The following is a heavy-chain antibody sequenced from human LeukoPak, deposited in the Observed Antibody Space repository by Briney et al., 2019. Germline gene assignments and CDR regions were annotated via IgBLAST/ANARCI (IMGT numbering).Heavy chain of an antibody. CDR1: GYTFTSYY. CDR3: ARDRHSGYDPLGY. Sequence: ASVKVSCKASGYTFTSYYMHWVRQAPGRGLEWMGIINPSGGSTSYAQKFQGRVTMTRDTSTSTVYMQLSSLRSEDTAVYYCARDRHSGYDPLGYWGQGTLVTVSS. J-gene: IGHJ4*02. V-gene: IGHV1-46*01. CDR2: INPSGGST. D-gene: IGHD5-12*01.